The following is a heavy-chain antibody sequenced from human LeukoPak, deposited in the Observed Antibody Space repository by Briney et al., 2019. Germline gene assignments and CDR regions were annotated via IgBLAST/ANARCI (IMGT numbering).Heavy chain of an antibody. Sequence: SGTLSLTCAVSGGSISSSNWWSWVRQPPGKGLEWIGEIYHSGSTNYNPSLKSRVTISVDKSKNQFSLKLSSVTAADTAVYYCARVTYYDSSGYYYGGAFDIWGQGTMVTVSS. CDR1: GGSISSSNW. V-gene: IGHV4-4*02. CDR3: ARVTYYDSSGYYYGGAFDI. CDR2: IYHSGST. J-gene: IGHJ3*02. D-gene: IGHD3-22*01.